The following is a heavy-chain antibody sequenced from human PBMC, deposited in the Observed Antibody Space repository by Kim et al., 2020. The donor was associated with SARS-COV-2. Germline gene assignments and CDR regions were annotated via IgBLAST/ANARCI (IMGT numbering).Heavy chain of an antibody. Sequence: VTGRFPISRDNAKNTLYLQMNSLRTEDTAVYYCARVGDYDSSGFYAFFHSWGQGTLVTVSS. J-gene: IGHJ5*01. CDR3: ARVGDYDSSGFYAFFHS. D-gene: IGHD3-22*01. V-gene: IGHV3-74*01.